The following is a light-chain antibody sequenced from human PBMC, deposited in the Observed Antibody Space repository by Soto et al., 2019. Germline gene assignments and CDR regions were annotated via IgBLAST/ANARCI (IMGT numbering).Light chain of an antibody. V-gene: IGKV1-5*03. CDR1: QSINSW. J-gene: IGKJ2*01. CDR3: QQYNTSPYS. Sequence: DIQMTQSPSTLSASVGDRVTITCRASQSINSWLAWYQQKPGKAPKLLMYKASSLEGGVPSRFSGSGSGTECTLTISSLQPDDFATYYCQQYNTSPYSFGQGTKLEIK. CDR2: KAS.